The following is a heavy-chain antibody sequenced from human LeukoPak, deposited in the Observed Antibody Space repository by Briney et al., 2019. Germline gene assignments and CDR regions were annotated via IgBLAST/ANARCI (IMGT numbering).Heavy chain of an antibody. Sequence: PSETLSLTCTVSGGSISSYYWSWIRQPPGKGLEWIGYIYYSGSTNYNPSLKSRVTISVDTSKNQFSLKLSSVAAADTAVYYCARVRGLRDYYYMDVWGKGTTVTVSS. D-gene: IGHD3-10*01. CDR1: GGSISSYY. CDR2: IYYSGST. CDR3: ARVRGLRDYYYMDV. V-gene: IGHV4-59*01. J-gene: IGHJ6*03.